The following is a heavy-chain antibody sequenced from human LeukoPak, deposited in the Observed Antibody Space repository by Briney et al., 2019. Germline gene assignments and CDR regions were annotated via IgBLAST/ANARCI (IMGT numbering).Heavy chain of an antibody. D-gene: IGHD3-22*01. CDR2: IYSGGST. J-gene: IGHJ4*02. CDR3: ARAEIYYDSSGYHFDY. V-gene: IGHV3-66*01. Sequence: TGGSLRLSCAASGFTVSSNYMSWVRQAPGKGLEWVSVIYSGGSTYYADSVKGRFTISRDNSKNTLYLQMDSLRAEDTAVYYCARAEIYYDSSGYHFDYWGQGTLVTVSS. CDR1: GFTVSSNY.